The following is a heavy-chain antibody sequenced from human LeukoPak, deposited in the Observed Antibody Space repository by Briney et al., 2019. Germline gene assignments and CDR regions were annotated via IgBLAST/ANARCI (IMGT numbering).Heavy chain of an antibody. D-gene: IGHD6-19*01. Sequence: GESLKISSKGSGYSFTNYWIGWVRQMPGEGLEWMGIIYPGDSDTRYSPSFQGQVTISADKSISTAYLQWSSLKASDTAMYYCARAGYNSGWYEVDYWGQGTLVTVSS. V-gene: IGHV5-51*01. CDR3: ARAGYNSGWYEVDY. J-gene: IGHJ4*02. CDR1: GYSFTNYW. CDR2: IYPGDSDT.